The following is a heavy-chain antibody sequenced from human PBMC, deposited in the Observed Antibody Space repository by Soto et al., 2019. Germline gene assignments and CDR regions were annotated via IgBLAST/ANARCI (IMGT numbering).Heavy chain of an antibody. CDR3: ARHWHCSGGSCYSGAELGWFDP. Sequence: PSETLSLTCTVSGGSISSSSYYWGWIRQPPGKGLEWIGSIYYSGSTYYNPSLKSRVTISVDTSKNQFSLKLSSVTAADTAVYYCARHWHCSGGSCYSGAELGWFDPWGQGTLVTVSS. J-gene: IGHJ5*02. V-gene: IGHV4-39*01. D-gene: IGHD2-15*01. CDR1: GGSISSSSYY. CDR2: IYYSGST.